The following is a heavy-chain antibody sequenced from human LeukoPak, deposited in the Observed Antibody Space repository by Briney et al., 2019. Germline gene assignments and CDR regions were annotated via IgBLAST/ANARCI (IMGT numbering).Heavy chain of an antibody. V-gene: IGHV4-59*08. CDR1: GGSISSYY. CDR3: ATTPLWFGELFFDY. Sequence: TSETLSLTCTVSGGSISSYYWSWIRQPPGKGLEWIGYIYYSGSTNYNPSLKSRVTISVDTSKNQFSLKLSSVTAADTAVYYCATTPLWFGELFFDYWGQGTLVTVSS. J-gene: IGHJ4*02. D-gene: IGHD3-10*01. CDR2: IYYSGST.